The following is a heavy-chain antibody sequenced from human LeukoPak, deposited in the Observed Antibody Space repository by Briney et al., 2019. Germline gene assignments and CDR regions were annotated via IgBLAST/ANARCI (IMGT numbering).Heavy chain of an antibody. CDR3: ARDRPLEVTTAHFDY. CDR1: GYTFTNYD. J-gene: IGHJ4*02. CDR2: MNPNSGNT. D-gene: IGHD4-17*01. Sequence: ASVKVSCKASGYTFTNYDINWVRQAPGQGLEWMGWMNPNSGNTGFAQKFQGRLTMTRDTSISTAYVELSSLGPEDTAIYYCARDRPLEVTTAHFDYWGQGTLVTVSS. V-gene: IGHV1-8*01.